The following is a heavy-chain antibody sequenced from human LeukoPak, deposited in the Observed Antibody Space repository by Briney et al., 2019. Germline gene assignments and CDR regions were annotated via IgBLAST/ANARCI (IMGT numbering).Heavy chain of an antibody. CDR2: ISYDGSNK. V-gene: IGHV3-30-3*01. CDR3: ARDSIMITFGGVIDNESNFDY. D-gene: IGHD3-16*02. CDR1: GFTFSSYA. J-gene: IGHJ4*02. Sequence: PGGSLRLSCAASGFTFSSYAMHWVRQAPGKGLEWVAVISYDGSNKHYADSVKGRFTISRDNSKDTLYLQMNSLRAEDTAVYYCARDSIMITFGGVIDNESNFDYWGQGTLVTVSS.